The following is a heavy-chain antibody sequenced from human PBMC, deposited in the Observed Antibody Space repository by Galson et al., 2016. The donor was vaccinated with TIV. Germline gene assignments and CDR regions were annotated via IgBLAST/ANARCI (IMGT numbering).Heavy chain of an antibody. J-gene: IGHJ4*02. CDR1: GFTFSSFA. V-gene: IGHV3-23*01. CDR2: IRPSATRT. Sequence: SLRLSCAASGFTFSSFAMTWVRQAPGKGLEWLSTIRPSATRTYYSDSVKDRFTTSRDDSSNTLFLQMNSLITEDTAMYFFARETGGSGWYTVDYWGQGALVIVSS. CDR3: ARETGGSGWYTVDY. D-gene: IGHD6-19*01.